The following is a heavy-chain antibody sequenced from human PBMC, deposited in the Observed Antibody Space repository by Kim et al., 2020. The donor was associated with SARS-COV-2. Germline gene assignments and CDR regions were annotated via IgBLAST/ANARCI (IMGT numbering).Heavy chain of an antibody. CDR1: GFTFSSYA. Sequence: GGSLRLSCAASGFTFSSYAMSWVRQAPGKGLEWVSAISGSGGSTYYADSVKGRFTISRDNSKNTLYLQMNSLRAEDTAVYYCAKDVPTYYYGSGPVYGMDVWGQGTTVTVSS. CDR3: AKDVPTYYYGSGPVYGMDV. CDR2: ISGSGGST. D-gene: IGHD3-10*01. V-gene: IGHV3-23*01. J-gene: IGHJ6*02.